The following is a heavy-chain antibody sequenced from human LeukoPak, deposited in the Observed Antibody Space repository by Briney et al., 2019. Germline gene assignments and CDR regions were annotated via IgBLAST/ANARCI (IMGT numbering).Heavy chain of an antibody. Sequence: GASVKGSCKASGYTFTNYYLHWVRQAPGQGLEWMGIIDPNDAWTRYLEKFQGRLTLTRDRLTSTVYMNLDSLRSDDTAVYYCARDERTAEGARDFDFWGQGTLVTVSS. V-gene: IGHV1-46*01. CDR1: GYTFTNYY. D-gene: IGHD6-13*01. J-gene: IGHJ4*02. CDR2: IDPNDAWT. CDR3: ARDERTAEGARDFDF.